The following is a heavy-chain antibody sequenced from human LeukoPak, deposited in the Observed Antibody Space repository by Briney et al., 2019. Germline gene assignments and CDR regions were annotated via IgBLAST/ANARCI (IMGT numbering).Heavy chain of an antibody. CDR1: GGTFSSYA. J-gene: IGHJ4*02. D-gene: IGHD3-16*02. Sequence: SVKVSCKASGGTFSSYAISWVRQAPGQGLEWMGGIIPIFGTANYAQKFQGRVTITADKSTSTAYMELSSLRSEDTAVYYCASHYDYVWGSYRHDYWGQGTLVTVSS. V-gene: IGHV1-69*06. CDR2: IIPIFGTA. CDR3: ASHYDYVWGSYRHDY.